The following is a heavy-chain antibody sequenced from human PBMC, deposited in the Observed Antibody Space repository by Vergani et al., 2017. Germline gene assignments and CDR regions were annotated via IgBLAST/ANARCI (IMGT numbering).Heavy chain of an antibody. CDR2: IDHTGRP. CDR3: ARVNTETNGHLYYYPYFDV. Sequence: QVQLQQWGGGLLKPSETLSLTCVVNGGPFTSYHWTWIRQSPGEGLEWVVDIDHTGRPDYNRSLKSRLTMSVDNSRNQFSLALNSVTATDTAIYFCARVNTETNGHLYYYPYFDVWGQGTAVTVS. D-gene: IGHD4-11*01. CDR1: GGPFTSYH. J-gene: IGHJ6*03. V-gene: IGHV4-34*01.